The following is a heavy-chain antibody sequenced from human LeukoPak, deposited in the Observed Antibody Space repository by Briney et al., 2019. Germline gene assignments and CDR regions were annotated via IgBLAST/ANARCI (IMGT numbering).Heavy chain of an antibody. D-gene: IGHD3-16*01. V-gene: IGHV4-38-2*02. CDR3: ASLLTQGSSLPHSPYFDY. CDR2: IYHSGST. CDR1: GYSISSGYY. J-gene: IGHJ4*02. Sequence: SETLSLTCTVSGYSISSGYYWGWIRQPPGKGLEWIGSIYHSGSTYYNPSLKSRVTISVDTSKNQFYLKLTSVTAADTAVYYCASLLTQGSSLPHSPYFDYWGQGTLVTVSS.